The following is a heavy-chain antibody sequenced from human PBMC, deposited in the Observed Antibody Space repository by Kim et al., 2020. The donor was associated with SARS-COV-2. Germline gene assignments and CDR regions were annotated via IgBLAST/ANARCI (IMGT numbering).Heavy chain of an antibody. CDR2: GST. V-gene: IGHV4-59*01. Sequence: GSTNYTPSLKSRVTISLDTSKNQFSLKLNSVTAADTAVYYCARNNALDIWGQGTMVTVSS. CDR3: ARNNALDI. J-gene: IGHJ3*02.